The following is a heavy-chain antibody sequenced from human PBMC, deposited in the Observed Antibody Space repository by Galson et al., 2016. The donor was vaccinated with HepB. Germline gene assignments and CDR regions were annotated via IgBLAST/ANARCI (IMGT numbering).Heavy chain of an antibody. CDR2: IRENGVTT. CDR1: GFTFSAYA. Sequence: SLRLSCAASGFTFSAYAMSWVRQAPGKGLEWVSAIRENGVTTFYADSVKGRFTISRDNSKDTLYLHINSLRAEDTAVYYCANTPGYYDGYFDYWGQGTLVTVSS. J-gene: IGHJ4*02. CDR3: ANTPGYYDGYFDY. V-gene: IGHV3-23*01. D-gene: IGHD3-22*01.